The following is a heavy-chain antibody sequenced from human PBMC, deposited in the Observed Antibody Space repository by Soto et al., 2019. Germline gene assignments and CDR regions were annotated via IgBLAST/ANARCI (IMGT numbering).Heavy chain of an antibody. J-gene: IGHJ6*03. CDR3: ARSGVVPDYYYNDKDV. Sequence: GGSLRLSCAASGFTVSSNYLSWVRQAQGKGLEWVSVIYSGGSTYYADSVKGRFTISRDNSKNTLYLQMNSLRAEDTAVYYCARSGVVPDYYYNDKDVCGKGTTITVSS. V-gene: IGHV3-66*01. CDR2: IYSGGST. D-gene: IGHD3-3*01. CDR1: GFTVSSNY.